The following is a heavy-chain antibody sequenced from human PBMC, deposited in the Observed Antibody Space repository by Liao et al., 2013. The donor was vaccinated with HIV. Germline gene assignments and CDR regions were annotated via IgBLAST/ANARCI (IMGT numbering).Heavy chain of an antibody. CDR1: GESFIVSGYY. CDR3: ARENGYNYGSYYYYYYMDV. V-gene: IGHV4-61*08. J-gene: IGHJ6*03. CDR2: IYYSGST. Sequence: QVQLQQWGAGLLKPSETLSLTCAVYGESFIVSGYYWTWIRQPPGKGLEWIGYIYYSGSTNYNPSLKSRVTISLDTSKNQFSLKLSSVTAADTAVYYCARENGYNYGSYYYYYYMDVWGERDRRSPSP. D-gene: IGHD5-18*01.